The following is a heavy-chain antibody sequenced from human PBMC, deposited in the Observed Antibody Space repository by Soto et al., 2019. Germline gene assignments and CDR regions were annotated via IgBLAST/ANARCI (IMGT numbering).Heavy chain of an antibody. CDR2: ISSRSDI. D-gene: IGHD2-2*02. CDR3: AREYTAWPLAYGLDV. V-gene: IGHV3-11*04. CDR1: GFSFSDYY. J-gene: IGHJ6*02. Sequence: GGSLRLSCTASGFSFSDYYMSWIRQAPGKGLEWVSYISSRSDIYYADSVKGRFTISRDNAKNSVSLQMNSLRAEDTAVYYCAREYTAWPLAYGLDVWGQGTTVTVSS.